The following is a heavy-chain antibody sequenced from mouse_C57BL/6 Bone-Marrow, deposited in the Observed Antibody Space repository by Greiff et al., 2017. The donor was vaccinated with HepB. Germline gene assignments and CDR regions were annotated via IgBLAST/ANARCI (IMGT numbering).Heavy chain of an antibody. Sequence: VQLQQSGAELVRPGASVKLSCTASGFNIKDDYMHWVKQRPEQGLEWIGWIDPENGDTEYASKFQGKATITADTSSNTAYLQLSSLTSEDTAVYYSTAHILITTVVHYYFDYWGQGTTLTVSS. V-gene: IGHV14-4*01. D-gene: IGHD1-1*01. J-gene: IGHJ2*01. CDR2: IDPENGDT. CDR1: GFNIKDDY. CDR3: TAHILITTVVHYYFDY.